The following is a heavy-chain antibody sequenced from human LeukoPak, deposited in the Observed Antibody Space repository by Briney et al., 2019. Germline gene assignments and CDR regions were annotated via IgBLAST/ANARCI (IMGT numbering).Heavy chain of an antibody. D-gene: IGHD7-27*01. J-gene: IGHJ6*03. V-gene: IGHV3-30*02. Sequence: PGGSLRLSCAASGFTFSSYGMHWVRQAPGKGLEWVAFIRYDGSNKYYADSVKGRFTISRDNSKNTLYLQMNSLRAEDTAVYYCAKDGRNLTRGYYYYYYMDVWGKGTTVTISS. CDR1: GFTFSSYG. CDR3: AKDGRNLTRGYYYYYYMDV. CDR2: IRYDGSNK.